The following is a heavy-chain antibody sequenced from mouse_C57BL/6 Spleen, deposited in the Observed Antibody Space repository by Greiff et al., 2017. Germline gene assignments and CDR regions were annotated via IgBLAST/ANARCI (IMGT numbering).Heavy chain of an antibody. Sequence: QVQLQQSGPELVKPGASVKISCKASGYAFSSSWMNWVKQRPGKGLEWIGRIYPGDGDTNYNGKFKGKATLTADKSSSTAYMQLSSLTSEDSAVYFCARYLYYYGFDYWGQGTTRTVSS. CDR3: ARYLYYYGFDY. CDR2: IYPGDGDT. V-gene: IGHV1-82*01. J-gene: IGHJ2*01. D-gene: IGHD1-1*01. CDR1: GYAFSSSW.